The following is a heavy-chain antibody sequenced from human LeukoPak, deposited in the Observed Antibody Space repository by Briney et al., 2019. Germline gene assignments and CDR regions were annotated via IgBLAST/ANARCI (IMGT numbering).Heavy chain of an antibody. CDR3: ASEQWLRY. CDR2: IRSSSSYI. Sequence: AGGSLRLSCAASGFTFSSYSMNWVRQAPGKGLEWVSSIRSSSSYIYYADAVKGRFTISRDNAKNSLYLQMNGLRAEDTAVYYCASEQWLRYWGQGTLVTVSS. J-gene: IGHJ4*02. V-gene: IGHV3-21*01. CDR1: GFTFSSYS. D-gene: IGHD6-19*01.